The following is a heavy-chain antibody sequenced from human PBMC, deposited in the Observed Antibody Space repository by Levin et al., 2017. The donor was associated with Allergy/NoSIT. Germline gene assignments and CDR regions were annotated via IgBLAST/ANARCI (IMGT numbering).Heavy chain of an antibody. V-gene: IGHV1-69*13. CDR2: IIPIFGTA. J-gene: IGHJ3*02. CDR1: GGTFSSYA. Sequence: SVKVSCKASGGTFSSYAISWVRQAPGQGLEWMGGIIPIFGTANYAQKFQGRVTITADESTSTAYMELSSLRSEDTAVYYCARGSVWLRADAFDIWGQGTMVTVSS. CDR3: ARGSVWLRADAFDI. D-gene: IGHD2-21*01.